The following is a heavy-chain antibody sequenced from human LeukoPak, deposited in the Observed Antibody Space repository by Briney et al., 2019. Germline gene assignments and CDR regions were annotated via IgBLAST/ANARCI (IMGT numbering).Heavy chain of an antibody. V-gene: IGHV1-8*01. J-gene: IGHJ5*02. Sequence: ASVKVSCKASGYTFTSYDINCVRQATGQGLEWMGWMNPNSGNTGYAQKFQGRVTMTRNTSISTAYMELSSLRSEDTAVYYCARGNYDILTRPRIPNWFDPWGQGTLVTVSS. CDR1: GYTFTSYD. CDR2: MNPNSGNT. CDR3: ARGNYDILTRPRIPNWFDP. D-gene: IGHD3-9*01.